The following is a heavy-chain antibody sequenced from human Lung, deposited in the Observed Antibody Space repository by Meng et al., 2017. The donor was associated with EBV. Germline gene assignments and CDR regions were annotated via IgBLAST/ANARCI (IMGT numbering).Heavy chain of an antibody. D-gene: IGHD2-15*01. CDR2: NKHSGST. Sequence: QGHASAGGRVSVKPSGVPVPPRRCLCGSFSGFHWGLIRQPPGKGLEWNGGNKHSGSTKHNPSLKSRVTISVGTFKNQFFLKVSSGAAADTAVYYWAVTRYCSGGSCFDYWGQGTLVTVSS. CDR1: GSFSGFH. V-gene: IGHV4-34*01. CDR3: AVTRYCSGGSCFDY. J-gene: IGHJ4*02.